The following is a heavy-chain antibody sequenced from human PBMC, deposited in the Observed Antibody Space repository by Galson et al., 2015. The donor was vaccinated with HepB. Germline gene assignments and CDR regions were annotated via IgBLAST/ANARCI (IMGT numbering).Heavy chain of an antibody. D-gene: IGHD3-10*01. V-gene: IGHV1-69*13. CDR1: GGTFSSYA. Sequence: SVKVSCKASGGTFSSYAIGWVRQAPGQGLEWMGGIIPIFGIANYAQKFQGRVTITADESTSTAYMELSSLRSEDTAVYYCARDLRGQLSGFDYWGQGTLVTVSS. J-gene: IGHJ4*02. CDR3: ARDLRGQLSGFDY. CDR2: IIPIFGIA.